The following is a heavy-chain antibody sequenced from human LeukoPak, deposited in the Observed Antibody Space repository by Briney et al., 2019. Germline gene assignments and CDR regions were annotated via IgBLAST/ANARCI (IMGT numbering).Heavy chain of an antibody. CDR3: ARDQDNRPFGY. V-gene: IGHV3-74*01. Sequence: PGGSLRLSCAASGFTFSSYWMHWVRQAPGKGLVWVSRINPDGSSTNYADSVKGRFTISRDNAKNSLYLQMNSLRAEDTAVYYCARDQDNRPFGYWGQGTLVTVSS. CDR2: INPDGSST. CDR1: GFTFSSYW. J-gene: IGHJ4*02. D-gene: IGHD2-15*01.